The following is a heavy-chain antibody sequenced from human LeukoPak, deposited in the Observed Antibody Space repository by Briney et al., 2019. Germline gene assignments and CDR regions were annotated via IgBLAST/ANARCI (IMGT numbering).Heavy chain of an antibody. J-gene: IGHJ4*02. Sequence: PGGSLRLSCAASGFTFSSYSMNWVRQAPGKGLEWVSSISSSSSYIYYADSVKGRFTISRDNAKNSLYLQMNSLRAEDTAVYYCARGGGEGDYDSSDLPLDYWGQGTLVTVSS. CDR2: ISSSSSYI. D-gene: IGHD3-22*01. CDR1: GFTFSSYS. V-gene: IGHV3-21*01. CDR3: ARGGGEGDYDSSDLPLDY.